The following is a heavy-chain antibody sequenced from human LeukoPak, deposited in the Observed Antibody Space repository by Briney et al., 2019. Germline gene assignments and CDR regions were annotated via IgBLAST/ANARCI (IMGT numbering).Heavy chain of an antibody. V-gene: IGHV4-31*03. Sequence: SETLSLTCSVSHGSMSSGFHYWSWIRQQPGKGLEWIGYIYHSGVTYYNPSLKSRVSISQDTSKNQFSLELSSVTAADTAVYFCARYDSSGHYSDCWGQGTLVTIFS. CDR1: HGSMSSGFHY. CDR3: ARYDSSGHYSDC. D-gene: IGHD3-22*01. CDR2: IYHSGVT. J-gene: IGHJ4*02.